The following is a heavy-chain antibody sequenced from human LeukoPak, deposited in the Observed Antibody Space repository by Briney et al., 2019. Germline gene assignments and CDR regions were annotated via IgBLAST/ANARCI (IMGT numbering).Heavy chain of an antibody. J-gene: IGHJ4*02. D-gene: IGHD5-18*01. Sequence: RGSLRLSCAASGFTFSSYAMHWVRQAAGKGLEYFSAISIYGGGTYYANSVKGRFTISRDNPKNTLYLQMGSLRAEDMAVYYCARRYSYMLDYWGQGAMVTVSS. CDR3: ARRYSYMLDY. CDR1: GFTFSSYA. V-gene: IGHV3-64*01. CDR2: ISIYGGGT.